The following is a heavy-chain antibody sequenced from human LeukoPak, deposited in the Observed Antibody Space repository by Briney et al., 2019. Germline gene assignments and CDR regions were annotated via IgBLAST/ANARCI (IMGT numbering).Heavy chain of an antibody. CDR3: TTPPSGYSYGPKNQIDY. D-gene: IGHD5-18*01. CDR1: GFTFSNAW. CDR2: IKSKTDGGTT. V-gene: IGHV3-15*01. Sequence: PGGSLRLSCAASGFTFSNAWMSWVRQAPGKGLEWVSRIKSKTDGGTTDYAPPVKGRFTISRDDSKNTLYLKMNSLKTEDTAVYYCTTPPSGYSYGPKNQIDYWGQGTLVTVSS. J-gene: IGHJ4*02.